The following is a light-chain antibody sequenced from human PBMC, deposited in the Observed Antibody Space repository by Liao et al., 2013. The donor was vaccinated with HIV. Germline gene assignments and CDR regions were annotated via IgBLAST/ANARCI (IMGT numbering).Light chain of an antibody. CDR1: NIGSKS. V-gene: IGLV3-21*04. Sequence: SYVLTQPPSVSVAPGKTARITCGGNNIGSKSVQWYQQRPGQAPVLVIYYNSDRPSGIPERFSGSNSGNTAALTISRVEAGDEADYYCQVWDRSSDQVLFGAGTKLTVL. CDR2: YNS. J-gene: IGLJ2*01. CDR3: QVWDRSSDQVL.